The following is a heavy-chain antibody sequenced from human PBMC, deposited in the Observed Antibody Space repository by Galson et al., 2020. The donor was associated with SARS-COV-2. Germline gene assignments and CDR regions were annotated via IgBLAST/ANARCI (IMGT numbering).Heavy chain of an antibody. CDR1: GFTFSSYA. CDR3: AKDSISYEPAPKSFDY. J-gene: IGHJ4*02. V-gene: IGHV3-23*01. D-gene: IGHD5-18*01. Sequence: GGSLRLSCAASGFTFSSYAMSWVRQAPGKGLEWVSAISGSGGSTYYADSVKGRFTISRDNSKNTLYLQMNSLRAEDTAVYYCAKDSISYEPAPKSFDYWGQGTLVTVSS. CDR2: ISGSGGST.